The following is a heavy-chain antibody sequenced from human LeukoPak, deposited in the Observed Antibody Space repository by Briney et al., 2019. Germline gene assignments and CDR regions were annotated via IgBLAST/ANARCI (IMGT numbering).Heavy chain of an antibody. V-gene: IGHV3-23*01. CDR1: GFTFSSYD. CDR2: ISGSGVST. D-gene: IGHD6-25*01. CDR3: AKAGGASWYDC. J-gene: IGHJ5*01. Sequence: GGSLRLSCAASGFTFSSYDMSWARQAPGKGLEWVSAISGSGVSTYYADSVKGRFTISRDDSKDTLYLQMDSLRADDTAVYYCAKAGGASWYDCWGQGTLVTVSS.